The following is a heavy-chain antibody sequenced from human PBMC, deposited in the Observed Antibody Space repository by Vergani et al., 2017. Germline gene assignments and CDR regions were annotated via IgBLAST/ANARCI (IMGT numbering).Heavy chain of an antibody. Sequence: EVPLVQSGADVKKPGESLKISCKGSGYSFTSYWIGWVRQMPGKGLEWMGIIYPGDSDTRYSPSFQGQVTISADKSISTAYLQWSSLKASDTAMYYCARRYCSSTSCYGSTRWFDPWGQGTLVTVSS. CDR1: GYSFTSYW. D-gene: IGHD2-2*01. V-gene: IGHV5-51*03. J-gene: IGHJ5*02. CDR3: ARRYCSSTSCYGSTRWFDP. CDR2: IYPGDSDT.